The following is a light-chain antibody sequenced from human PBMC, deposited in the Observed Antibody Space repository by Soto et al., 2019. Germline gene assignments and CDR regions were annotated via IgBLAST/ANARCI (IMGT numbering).Light chain of an antibody. CDR1: QGIAGW. CDR3: QQAHSFPYT. CDR2: GAS. J-gene: IGKJ2*01. Sequence: DIQVTQSPSSVSASVGDRVTITCRASQGIAGWLAWYQQKPGQAPKFLIFGASNLQSGVPSRFSGSGSGTDFTLTINSLQPGDFATYYCQQAHSFPYTFGQGTKLEIK. V-gene: IGKV1-12*01.